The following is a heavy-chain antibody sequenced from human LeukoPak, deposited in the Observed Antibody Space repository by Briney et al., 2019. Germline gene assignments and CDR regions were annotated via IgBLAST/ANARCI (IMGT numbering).Heavy chain of an antibody. CDR3: AREVSTYYDILTGYYTPFSFDY. D-gene: IGHD3-9*01. CDR2: ISSSSSYI. J-gene: IGHJ4*02. Sequence: GGSLRLSCAASGFTFSSYSMNWVRQAPGKGLEWVSSISSSSSYIYYADSAKGRFTISRDNAKNSLYLQMNSLRAEDTAVYYCAREVSTYYDILTGYYTPFSFDYWGQGTLVTVSS. V-gene: IGHV3-21*01. CDR1: GFTFSSYS.